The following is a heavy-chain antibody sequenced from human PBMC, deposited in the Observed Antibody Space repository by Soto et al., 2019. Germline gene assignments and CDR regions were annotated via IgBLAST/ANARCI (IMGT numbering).Heavy chain of an antibody. V-gene: IGHV3-23*01. D-gene: IGHD6-19*01. Sequence: GGSLRLSCAASGFTFSSYAMSWVRQAPGKGLEWVSAISGSGGSTYYADSVKGRFTISRDNSKNTLYLQMNSLRAEDTAVYYWAKDRKYLGSGFTAAWGQGTLVTVSS. J-gene: IGHJ4*02. CDR2: ISGSGGST. CDR1: GFTFSSYA. CDR3: AKDRKYLGSGFTAA.